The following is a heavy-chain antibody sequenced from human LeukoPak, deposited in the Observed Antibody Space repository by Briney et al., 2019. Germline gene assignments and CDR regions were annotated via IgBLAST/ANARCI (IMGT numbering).Heavy chain of an antibody. CDR1: GFTFSSDA. CDR2: ISGSGGST. J-gene: IGHJ4*02. D-gene: IGHD5-18*01. V-gene: IGHV3-23*01. CDR3: AKLYSYGLHFDY. Sequence: PGACLRLSCAAAGFTFSSDAMGWVRQAAGEWLGWVSAISGSGGSTYYADSVKVRFTISRDNSKNTLYLQMNSLRAEDTAVYYCAKLYSYGLHFDYWGQGTLVTVSS.